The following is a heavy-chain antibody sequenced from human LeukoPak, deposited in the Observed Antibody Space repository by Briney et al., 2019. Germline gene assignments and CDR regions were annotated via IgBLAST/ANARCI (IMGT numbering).Heavy chain of an antibody. Sequence: ASVKVSCKASGYTFTSYGIIWVRQAPGQGLEWMGWISAYKGNTKYAQKFQGRVTMTTDTSTRTVYMEVRSLRSDDTAVYYCARGAAARLGYYYYYMDVWGKGTTVTVSS. CDR3: ARGAAARLGYYYYYMDV. V-gene: IGHV1-18*01. CDR1: GYTFTSYG. J-gene: IGHJ6*03. CDR2: ISAYKGNT. D-gene: IGHD6-6*01.